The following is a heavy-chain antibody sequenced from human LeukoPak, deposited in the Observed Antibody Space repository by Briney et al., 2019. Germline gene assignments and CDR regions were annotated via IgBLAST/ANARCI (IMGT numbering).Heavy chain of an antibody. CDR1: VYTFTGYY. CDR2: INPNSGGT. CDR3: ARVARGSSTSCTDY. D-gene: IGHD2-2*01. V-gene: IGHV1-2*02. Sequence: ASVKVSCKASVYTFTGYYMHWVRQAPGQGLEWMGWINPNSGGTNYAQKFQGRVTMTRDTSISTAYMELSRLRSDDTAVYYCARVARGSSTSCTDYWGQGTLVTVSS. J-gene: IGHJ4*02.